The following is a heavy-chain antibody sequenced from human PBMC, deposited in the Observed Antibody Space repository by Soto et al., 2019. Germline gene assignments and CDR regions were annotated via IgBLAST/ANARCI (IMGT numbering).Heavy chain of an antibody. CDR3: APAPTSLCV. Sequence: PGGSRRLLCAASGFTLSSYEMNWVRQAPGKGLEWVSYISSSGSTTNYPDSVRGRFTISRDNAKNSLFLQINSLRVEDTAVYYCAPAPTSLCVWGQGTTGTGSS. CDR1: GFTLSSYE. J-gene: IGHJ6*02. CDR2: ISSSGSTT. V-gene: IGHV3-48*03. D-gene: IGHD2-2*01.